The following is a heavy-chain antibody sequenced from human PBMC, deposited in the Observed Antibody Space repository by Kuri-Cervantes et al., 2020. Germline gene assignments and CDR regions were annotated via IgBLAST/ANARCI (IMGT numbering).Heavy chain of an antibody. Sequence: SETLSLTCTVSGYSISSGYYWGWIRQPPGKGLEWIGSIDHSGSTYYNPSLKSRVTISVDTSKNQFSLKLSSVTAADTAVYYCARVRAVAGVTAWAYYFDYWGQGTLVTVSS. CDR3: ARVRAVAGVTAWAYYFDY. J-gene: IGHJ4*02. D-gene: IGHD6-19*01. V-gene: IGHV4-38-2*02. CDR1: GYSISSGYY. CDR2: IDHSGST.